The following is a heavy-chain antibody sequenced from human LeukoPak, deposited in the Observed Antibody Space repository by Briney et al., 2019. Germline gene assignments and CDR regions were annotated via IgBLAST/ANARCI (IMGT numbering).Heavy chain of an antibody. V-gene: IGHV3-23*01. Sequence: GGSLRLSCAASGFTFSSYWMSWVRQAPGKGLEWVSAISGSGGSTYYADSVKGRFTISRDNSKYTLYLQMNSLRAEDTAVYYCAKDYGDYGIDYWGQGTLVTVSS. J-gene: IGHJ4*02. CDR3: AKDYGDYGIDY. CDR1: GFTFSSYW. CDR2: ISGSGGST. D-gene: IGHD4-17*01.